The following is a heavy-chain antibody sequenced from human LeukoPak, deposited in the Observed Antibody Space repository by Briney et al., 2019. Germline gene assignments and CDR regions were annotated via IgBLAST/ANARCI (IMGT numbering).Heavy chain of an antibody. D-gene: IGHD6-19*01. CDR2: IYYSGST. J-gene: IGHJ6*02. Sequence: SETLSPTCTVSGGSVSSGSYYWSWIRQPPGKGLEWIGYIYYSGSTNYNPSLKSRVTIPVDTSKNQFSLKLSSVTAADTAVYYCARGRLTAYSSGWYSTYYGMDVWGQGTTVTVSS. CDR1: GGSVSSGSYY. V-gene: IGHV4-61*01. CDR3: ARGRLTAYSSGWYSTYYGMDV.